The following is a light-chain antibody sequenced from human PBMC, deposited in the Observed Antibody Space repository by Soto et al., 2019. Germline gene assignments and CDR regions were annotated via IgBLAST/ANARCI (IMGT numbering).Light chain of an antibody. V-gene: IGLV2-14*03. CDR3: TPYPTTLPFYV. Sequence: QPELPQPASVSGSPGQASAISCTGVRTDVDGYDYVSWYQQHPGQAPQLIIYDVYNRPSGVSHRFSGSKSGDTASLTISGLQVEAEPVYSCTPYPTTLPFYVSGTGTKVTV. J-gene: IGLJ1*01. CDR2: DVY. CDR1: RTDVDGYDY.